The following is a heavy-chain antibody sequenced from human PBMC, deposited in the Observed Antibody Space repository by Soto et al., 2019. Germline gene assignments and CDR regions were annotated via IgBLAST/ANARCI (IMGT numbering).Heavy chain of an antibody. CDR3: ATKPNGLYYFDY. CDR1: GGSISSGGYY. Sequence: QVQLQESGPGLVKPSQTLSLTCTVSGGSISSGGYYWSWIRQHPGKGLEWIGYIYSSGITYYNPSLKSRXXMXVXXSKNQFSLRLSSVTAADTAVYYCATKPNGLYYFDYWGQGTLVTVSS. D-gene: IGHD2-8*01. V-gene: IGHV4-31*03. J-gene: IGHJ4*02. CDR2: IYSSGIT.